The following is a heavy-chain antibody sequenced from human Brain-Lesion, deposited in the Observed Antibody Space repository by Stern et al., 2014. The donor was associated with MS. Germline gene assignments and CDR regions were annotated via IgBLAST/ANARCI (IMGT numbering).Heavy chain of an antibody. D-gene: IGHD3-3*01. V-gene: IGHV1-2*02. CDR1: GYIFTGYY. CDR3: ARDQRGITIFGVVTDYYXXGMDV. CDR2: FNPNTGGT. J-gene: IGHJ6*02. Sequence: VQLEESGAEVKKPGASVKVSCKTSGYIFTGYYIHWVRQAPGQGLEWMAWFNPNTGGTKYAQKFQGSVTMSRDTSISTAYVELSSLTSDDTAVYYCARDQRGITIFGVVTDYYXXGMDVWGQGTXVXVSS.